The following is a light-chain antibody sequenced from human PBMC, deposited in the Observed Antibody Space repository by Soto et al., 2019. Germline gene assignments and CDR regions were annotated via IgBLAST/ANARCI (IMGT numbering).Light chain of an antibody. V-gene: IGKV3-20*01. CDR1: QSVSSNY. J-gene: IGKJ1*01. CDR2: GIS. CDR3: EQYGSSPRT. Sequence: LTQAPGTLSLSPGERDTLSCRASQSVSSNYFAWYQQKPGQAPRLLIYGISIRATGIPDRFSGSGSGTDFTLTISRLEPEDFAVYYCEQYGSSPRTFGQGTMVDI.